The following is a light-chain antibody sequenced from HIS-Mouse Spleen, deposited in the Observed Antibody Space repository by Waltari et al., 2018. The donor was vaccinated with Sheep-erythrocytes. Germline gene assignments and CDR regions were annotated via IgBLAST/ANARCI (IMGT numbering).Light chain of an antibody. V-gene: IGLV2-11*01. CDR1: SSDVGGYNY. Sequence: QSALTQPRSVSGSPGQPVTISCTGTSSDVGGYNYVSWYQQHPGKAPKRMIYDVSKRPSRVPDRFSGSKSGNTASLTISGLQAEDEADYYCCSYAGSYTLVFGGGTKLTVL. CDR3: CSYAGSYTLV. J-gene: IGLJ2*01. CDR2: DVS.